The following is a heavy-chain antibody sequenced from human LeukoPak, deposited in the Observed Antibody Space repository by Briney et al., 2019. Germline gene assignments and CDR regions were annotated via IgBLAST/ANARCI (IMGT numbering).Heavy chain of an antibody. CDR3: TKKEWN. CDR2: IGGSGSST. D-gene: IGHD3-3*01. CDR1: GFTFSSFT. Sequence: GGSLRLSCAASGFTFSSFTMSWVRQAPGQGLEWVSAIGGSGSSTYYADSVKGRFTISRDNSTNTLSLHMNSLRAEDTAVYYCTKKEWNWGQGTLVTVSS. V-gene: IGHV3-23*01. J-gene: IGHJ4*02.